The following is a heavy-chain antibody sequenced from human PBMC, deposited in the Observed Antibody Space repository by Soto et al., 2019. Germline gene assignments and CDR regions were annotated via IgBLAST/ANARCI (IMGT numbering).Heavy chain of an antibody. CDR2: IKQDGSEK. Sequence: SLRLSCAASGLTFSSYWMSWVRQAPGKGLEWVANIKQDGSEKYYVDSVKGRFTISRDNAKNSLYLQMNSLRAEDTAVYYCARDYCSSTSCYEDYYYYMDVWGKGTTVTVSS. CDR1: GLTFSSYW. D-gene: IGHD2-2*01. J-gene: IGHJ6*03. CDR3: ARDYCSSTSCYEDYYYYMDV. V-gene: IGHV3-7*01.